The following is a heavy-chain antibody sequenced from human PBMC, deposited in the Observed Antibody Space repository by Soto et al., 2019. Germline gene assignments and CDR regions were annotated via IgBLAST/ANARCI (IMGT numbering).Heavy chain of an antibody. CDR1: GFTFNNYW. D-gene: IGHD2-21*01. Sequence: EEQLVESGGGLVQPGVSLTLSCRTPGFTFNNYWMSWLRQAPGKGLEWVANINQDGSQRYYVDSVKGRFTFSRDNAKTSLYLQMNSLRVEDTALYYCARFSRSYDTEYWGQGTLVSVSS. CDR3: ARFSRSYDTEY. J-gene: IGHJ4*02. CDR2: INQDGSQR. V-gene: IGHV3-7*05.